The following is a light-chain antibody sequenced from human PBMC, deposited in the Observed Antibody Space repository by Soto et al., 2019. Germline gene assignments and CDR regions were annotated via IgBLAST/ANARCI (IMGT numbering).Light chain of an antibody. V-gene: IGLV2-8*01. CDR3: SSYAGSNNWV. CDR2: EVS. Sequence: QSALTQPPSASGSPGQSVTISCTGTSSDVGGYNYVSWYQQHPGKAPKLMIYEVSKRPSGVPDRFSGSKSGNTASLTVSGLQEEDEADDYCSSYAGSNNWVFGGGTKLTVL. J-gene: IGLJ3*02. CDR1: SSDVGGYNY.